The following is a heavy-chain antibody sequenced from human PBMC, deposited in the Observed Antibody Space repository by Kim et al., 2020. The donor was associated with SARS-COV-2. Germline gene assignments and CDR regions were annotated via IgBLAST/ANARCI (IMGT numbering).Heavy chain of an antibody. D-gene: IGHD2-15*01. CDR3: AGEEGSTRFGYFDR. V-gene: IGHV3-33*01. Sequence: GGSLRLSCEASGFIFSTYGMHWVRQAPGKGMEWVAVIWYDGRNKYYADSVKGRFTISRDNSNKAMYLQMASLRVEATAVYYCAGEEGSTRFGYFDRWG. J-gene: IGHJ2*01. CDR2: IWYDGRNK. CDR1: GFIFSTYG.